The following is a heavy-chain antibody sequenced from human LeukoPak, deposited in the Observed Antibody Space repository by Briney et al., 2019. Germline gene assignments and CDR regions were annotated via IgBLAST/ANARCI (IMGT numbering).Heavy chain of an antibody. V-gene: IGHV3-21*01. Sequence: PGGSLRLSCAASGFAFSSYSMNWVRQAPAQGLEWVSSIIISSTYIYYADSVKGRFTISRDNTKNSLYLQMHSLRAEDTAVYYCARDPQYCSGGSCYSFDYWGQGTLVTVSS. CDR3: ARDPQYCSGGSCYSFDY. CDR2: IIISSTYI. D-gene: IGHD2-15*01. J-gene: IGHJ4*02. CDR1: GFAFSSYS.